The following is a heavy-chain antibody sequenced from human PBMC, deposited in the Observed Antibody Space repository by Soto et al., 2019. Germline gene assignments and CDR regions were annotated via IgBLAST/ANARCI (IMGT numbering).Heavy chain of an antibody. V-gene: IGHV4-31*03. Sequence: SETLSLTCTVSGGSISSGGYYWSWIRQHPGKGLEWIGYIYYSGSTYYNPSLKSRVTISVDTSKNQFSLKLSSVTAADTAVYYCAGFLWVSTVTFDYWGQGTLVTVSS. J-gene: IGHJ4*02. CDR2: IYYSGST. CDR3: AGFLWVSTVTFDY. D-gene: IGHD4-17*01. CDR1: GGSISSGGYY.